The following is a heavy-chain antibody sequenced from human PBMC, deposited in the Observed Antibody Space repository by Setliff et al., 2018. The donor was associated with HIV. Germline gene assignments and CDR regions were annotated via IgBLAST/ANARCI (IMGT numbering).Heavy chain of an antibody. CDR2: INVNSGGT. J-gene: IGHJ4*02. CDR3: AREGSPIYYFDY. D-gene: IGHD3-10*01. CDR1: GGIVS. V-gene: IGHV1-2*02. Sequence: GASVKVSCKASGGIVSINWVRQAPGQRLEWMGWINVNSGGTKYAQKFQGRVTMTRDTSISTAYMEVSSLRSDDTAVYYCAREGSPIYYFDYWSQGTLVTVSS.